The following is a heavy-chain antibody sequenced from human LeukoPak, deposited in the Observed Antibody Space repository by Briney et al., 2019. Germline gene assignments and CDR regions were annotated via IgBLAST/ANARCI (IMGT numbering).Heavy chain of an antibody. V-gene: IGHV3-74*01. J-gene: IGHJ4*02. CDR3: ARDLNYYDSSGYYYGLDY. D-gene: IGHD3-22*01. Sequence: GGSLRLSCAASGFTFSSYWMHWARQAPGEGRVWVSCINSDGSSTIYADSVKGRFTISRDNAKNTLNLQMNSLRAEDTAVYYCARDLNYYDSSGYYYGLDYWGQGTMVTVSS. CDR1: GFTFSSYW. CDR2: INSDGSST.